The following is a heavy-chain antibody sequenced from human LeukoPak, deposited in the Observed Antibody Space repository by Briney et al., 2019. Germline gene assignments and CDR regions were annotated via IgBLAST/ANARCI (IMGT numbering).Heavy chain of an antibody. CDR3: ARVSSSWYQDWYFDL. J-gene: IGHJ2*01. V-gene: IGHV4-4*07. D-gene: IGHD6-13*01. CDR2: TYTSGST. CDR1: GGSISTYY. Sequence: SETLSLTCTVCGGSISTYYWSWIRQPAGKGLEWIGRTYTSGSTNYNPSLKSRVTMSVDMSKNQFSLKLSSMIAADTAVYYCARVSSSWYQDWYFDLWGRGTLVTVPS.